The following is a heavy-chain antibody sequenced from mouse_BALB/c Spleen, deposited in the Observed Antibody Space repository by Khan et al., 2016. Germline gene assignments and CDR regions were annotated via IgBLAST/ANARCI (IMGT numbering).Heavy chain of an antibody. V-gene: IGHV1-5*01. CDR1: GYTFSSYW. Sequence: MQLEESGTVLARPGASVKMSCKASGYTFSSYWMHWVKQRPGQGLEWIGVIYPGNSDATYNQKFKGKAELTAVTSTSTAYMELSSLTTEDSAVYYCTRVDTTGYAWVTCWGQGTLVTVSA. J-gene: IGHJ3*01. CDR3: TRVDTTGYAWVTC. CDR2: IYPGNSDA. D-gene: IGHD3-2*01.